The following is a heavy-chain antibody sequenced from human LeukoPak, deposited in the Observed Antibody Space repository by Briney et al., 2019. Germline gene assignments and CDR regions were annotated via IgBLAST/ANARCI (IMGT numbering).Heavy chain of an antibody. CDR1: GFTVSSNY. CDR3: ARGRRGYSYGPDY. J-gene: IGHJ4*02. D-gene: IGHD5-18*01. Sequence: GGSLRLSCVASGFTVSSNYMSWVRQAPGKGLEWVSVIYSGGSTYYADSVKGRFTISRDNSKNTLYLQMNSLRAEDTAVYYCARGRRGYSYGPDYWGQGTLVTVSS. CDR2: IYSGGST. V-gene: IGHV3-66*01.